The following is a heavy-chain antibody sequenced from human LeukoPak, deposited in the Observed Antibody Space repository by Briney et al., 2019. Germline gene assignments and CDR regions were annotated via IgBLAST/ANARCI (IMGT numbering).Heavy chain of an antibody. V-gene: IGHV1-2*06. J-gene: IGHJ3*02. Sequence: ASVTVSCKASGYAFTAYHIHWVRQAPGQGLEWMGRINPNSGGTNHAQKFQGRVTMTRDTSISTVDMELSRLRSDDTAVYYCARANSENAFDIWGQGTMVTVSS. CDR1: GYAFTAYH. D-gene: IGHD1-26*01. CDR3: ARANSENAFDI. CDR2: INPNSGGT.